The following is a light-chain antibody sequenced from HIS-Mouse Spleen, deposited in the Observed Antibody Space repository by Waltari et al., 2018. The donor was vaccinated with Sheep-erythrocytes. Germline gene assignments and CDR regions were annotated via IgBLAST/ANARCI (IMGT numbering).Light chain of an antibody. Sequence: QSALTQPRSVSGSPGQSVTISCTGTSSDVGGYNYVSWYQQHPGKAKLMIYDVSKRPSGVPDRFSGSKSGNTASLTISGLQAEDEADYYCCSYAGSSTPWVFGGGTKLTVL. CDR1: SSDVGGYNY. V-gene: IGLV2-11*01. CDR3: CSYAGSSTPWV. CDR2: DVS. J-gene: IGLJ3*02.